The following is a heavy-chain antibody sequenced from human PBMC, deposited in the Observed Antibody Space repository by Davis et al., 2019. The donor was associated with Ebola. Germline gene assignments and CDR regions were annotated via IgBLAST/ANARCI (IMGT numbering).Heavy chain of an antibody. CDR2: INHSGST. Sequence: PSETLSLTCAVYGGSFSGYYWSWIRQPPGKGLEGIGDINHSGSTNYNPSLKSLVTISVDTSKNQFPLKLSSVTAADTAVYYCARQSDYPYYYGMDVWGQGTTVTVSS. J-gene: IGHJ6*02. CDR1: GGSFSGYY. CDR3: ARQSDYPYYYGMDV. V-gene: IGHV4-34*01. D-gene: IGHD4-17*01.